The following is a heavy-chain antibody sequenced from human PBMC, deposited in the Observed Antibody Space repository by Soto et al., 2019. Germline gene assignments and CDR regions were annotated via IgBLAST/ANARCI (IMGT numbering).Heavy chain of an antibody. V-gene: IGHV5-51*01. CDR3: ARHGVDTSYGMDV. CDR1: GYSFTSYW. J-gene: IGHJ6*02. Sequence: PGESLKISCKGSGYSFTSYWIGWVRQIPGKGLEWMGIIYPGDSDTRYSPSFQGQVTISADKSISTAYLQWSSLKASDTAMYYCARHGVDTSYGMDVWGQGTTVTVSS. D-gene: IGHD5-18*01. CDR2: IYPGDSDT.